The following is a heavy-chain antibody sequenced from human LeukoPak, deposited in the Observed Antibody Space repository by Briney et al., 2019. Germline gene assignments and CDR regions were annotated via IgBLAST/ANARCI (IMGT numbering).Heavy chain of an antibody. D-gene: IGHD2/OR15-2a*01. Sequence: PSETLSGTCAVYGGSFSDYYWSWIRQPPGKGLEWIGEINHSGSTNYNPSLKSRVTILVDTSKNQFSLKLSSVTAADTAVYYCARGLTSMPPGGYWGQGTLVTVSS. V-gene: IGHV4-34*01. CDR3: ARGLTSMPPGGY. CDR1: GGSFSDYY. CDR2: INHSGST. J-gene: IGHJ4*02.